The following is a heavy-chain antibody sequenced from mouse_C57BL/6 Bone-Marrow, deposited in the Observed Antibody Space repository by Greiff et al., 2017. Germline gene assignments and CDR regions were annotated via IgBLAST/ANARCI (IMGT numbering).Heavy chain of an antibody. CDR1: GFTFSDYY. CDR3: ARQGVRNYAIDY. V-gene: IGHV5-12*01. CDR2: ISNGGGST. J-gene: IGHJ4*01. Sequence: EVQGVESGGGLVQPGGSLKLSCAASGFTFSDYYMYWVRQTPEKRLEWVAYISNGGGSTYYPDTVKGRFTISRDNAKNTLYLQMSRLKSEDTAMYYCARQGVRNYAIDYWGQGTSVTVSS.